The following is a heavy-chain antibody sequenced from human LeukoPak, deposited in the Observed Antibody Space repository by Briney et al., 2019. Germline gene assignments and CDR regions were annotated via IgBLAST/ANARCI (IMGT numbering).Heavy chain of an antibody. D-gene: IGHD3-22*01. CDR3: ARDKVEGYYYDSSGYYVSSAFDI. CDR1: GGSFSGYY. Sequence: PSETLSLTCAVYGGSFSGYYWSWIRQPPGKGLEWIGEINRSGSTNYNPSLKSRVTMSVDTSKNQFSLKLSSVTAADTAVYYCARDKVEGYYYDSSGYYVSSAFDIWGQGTMVTVSS. V-gene: IGHV4-34*01. J-gene: IGHJ3*02. CDR2: INRSGST.